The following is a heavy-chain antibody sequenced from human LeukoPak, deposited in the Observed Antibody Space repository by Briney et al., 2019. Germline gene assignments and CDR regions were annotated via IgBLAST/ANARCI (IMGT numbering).Heavy chain of an antibody. D-gene: IGHD6-19*01. CDR2: IYTSGST. J-gene: IGHJ3*02. CDR3: ARDPGVLQWPEMPGSKLDSAFDI. Sequence: PSETLSLTCTVSGGSISSYYWSWIRQPAGKGLEWIGLIYTSGSTNYNPSLKSRVTMSVDTSKNQFSLKLSSVTAADTAVYYCARDPGVLQWPEMPGSKLDSAFDIWGQGTMVTVSS. CDR1: GGSISSYY. V-gene: IGHV4-4*07.